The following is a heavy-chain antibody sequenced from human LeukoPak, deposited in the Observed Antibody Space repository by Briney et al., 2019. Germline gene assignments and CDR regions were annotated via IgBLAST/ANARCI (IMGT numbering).Heavy chain of an antibody. Sequence: GGSLRLSCAASGFTFSSYAMSWVRQAPGKGLEWVSAISGSGGSTYYADSVKGRFTISRDNSKNTLYLQMNSLRAEDTAVYYCARRPGYSSSWYDPFDYWGQGTLVTVSS. CDR1: GFTFSSYA. CDR3: ARRPGYSSSWYDPFDY. CDR2: ISGSGGST. J-gene: IGHJ4*02. D-gene: IGHD6-13*01. V-gene: IGHV3-23*01.